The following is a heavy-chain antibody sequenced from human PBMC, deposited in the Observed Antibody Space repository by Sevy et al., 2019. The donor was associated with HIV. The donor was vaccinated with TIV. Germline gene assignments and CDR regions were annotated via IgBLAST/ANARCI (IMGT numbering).Heavy chain of an antibody. J-gene: IGHJ3*01. CDR1: GGSISSSYY. V-gene: IGHV4-39*01. CDR3: AKHHLPHGGTDCLNDDAFDL. CDR2: IYFSGST. Sequence: SETLSLTCTVSGGSISSSYYWGWIRQPPGKGLEWIGSIYFSGSTYYNQSLKSRATMSVDTSKSQFSRKLNSVTAADTAMYYCAKHHLPHGGTDCLNDDAFDLWGQGTMVTVSS. D-gene: IGHD2-21*02.